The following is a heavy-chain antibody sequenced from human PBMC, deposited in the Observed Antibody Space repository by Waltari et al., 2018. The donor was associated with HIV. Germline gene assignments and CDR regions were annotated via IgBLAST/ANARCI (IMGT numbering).Heavy chain of an antibody. CDR2: ISVFNANT. D-gene: IGHD1-1*01. J-gene: IGHJ5*02. CDR1: DYIFNHYG. CDR3: GRDLFPRLQLRSDWIDP. Sequence: QVQLEQSGTEVKKPGASVQVSCRASDYIFNHYGITWVRQAPGQGLEWMGWISVFNANTNYAQKFQGRVTMTADTATRTVYLELRSLKSDDTAVYFCGRDLFPRLQLRSDWIDPWGQGTLVSVSS. V-gene: IGHV1-18*01.